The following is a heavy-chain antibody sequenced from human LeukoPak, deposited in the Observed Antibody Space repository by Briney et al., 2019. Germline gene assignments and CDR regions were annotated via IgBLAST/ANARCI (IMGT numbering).Heavy chain of an antibody. J-gene: IGHJ4*02. Sequence: PSETLSLTCTVSGYSISSGYYWGWIRQPPGKGLEWIGSIYHSGSTYYNPSLKSRVTISVDTSKNQFSLKLSSVTAADTAVYYCARAGGAVAGPYFDYWGQGTLVTVSS. D-gene: IGHD6-19*01. CDR3: ARAGGAVAGPYFDY. V-gene: IGHV4-38-2*02. CDR2: IYHSGST. CDR1: GYSISSGYY.